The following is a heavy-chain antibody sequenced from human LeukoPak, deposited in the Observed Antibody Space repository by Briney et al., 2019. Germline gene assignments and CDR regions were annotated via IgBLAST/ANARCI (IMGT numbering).Heavy chain of an antibody. CDR1: GYRFTNYW. V-gene: IGHV5-51*01. Sequence: GESLKIPCKGSGYRFTNYWIGWVRQMPGKGLEWMGIIYPDDSNTRYSPSFQGQVTISADKSISTAYLQWSSLKAPDTAMYYCARHLSSNWYNEKAFDYWGQGTLVTVSS. D-gene: IGHD6-13*01. CDR3: ARHLSSNWYNEKAFDY. CDR2: IYPDDSNT. J-gene: IGHJ4*02.